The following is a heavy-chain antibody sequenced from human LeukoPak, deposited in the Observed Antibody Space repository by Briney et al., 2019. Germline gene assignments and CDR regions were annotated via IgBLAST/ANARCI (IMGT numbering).Heavy chain of an antibody. CDR3: TAGGYYLVYYYYYMDV. CDR2: IKSKTDGGTT. CDR1: GFTFSNAW. V-gene: IGHV3-15*01. D-gene: IGHD3-22*01. Sequence: KTGGSLRLSCAASGFTFSNAWMSWVRQAPGKGLEWVGRIKSKTDGGTTDYAAPVKGRFTISRDDSKNTLYLQMNSLKTEDTAVYYCTAGGYYLVYYYYYMDVWGKGTTVTVSS. J-gene: IGHJ6*03.